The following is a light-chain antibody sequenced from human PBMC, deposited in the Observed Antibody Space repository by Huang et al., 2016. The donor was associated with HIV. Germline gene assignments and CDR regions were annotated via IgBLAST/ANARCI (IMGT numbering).Light chain of an antibody. J-gene: IGKJ2*01. Sequence: DLVMTQSPDSLAVSLGERATINCRSSQSVLYSPNNQNDLAWYQLIPGQPPKRLVYGASTREFGVPDRFSGSGSGTDFTLTSSSLQAEDVAVYYCQQYHSTPYTFGQGTKLEIK. V-gene: IGKV4-1*01. CDR3: QQYHSTPYT. CDR2: GAS. CDR1: QSVLYSPNNQND.